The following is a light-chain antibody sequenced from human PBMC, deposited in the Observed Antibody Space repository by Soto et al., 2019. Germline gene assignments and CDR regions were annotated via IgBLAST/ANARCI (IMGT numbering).Light chain of an antibody. Sequence: EIVLTQSPGTLSLSPGERATLSCRASQSVSNNFLAWYQQKPGQAPRLLIYGASSRATGIPDRFSGSGSGTDFNLTISRLEPEDFAVYSCQQYGSSPFTFGGGTKVEIK. CDR3: QQYGSSPFT. J-gene: IGKJ4*01. V-gene: IGKV3-20*01. CDR2: GAS. CDR1: QSVSNNF.